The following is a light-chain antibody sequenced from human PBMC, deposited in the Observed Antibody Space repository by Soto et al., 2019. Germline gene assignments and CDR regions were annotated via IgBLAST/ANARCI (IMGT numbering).Light chain of an antibody. CDR1: QAVGYN. J-gene: IGKJ2*01. CDR2: GAS. V-gene: IGKV3-15*01. Sequence: EVVMTQSPATLYESPGEIVTLSGRASQAVGYNLAWYQHKPGQAPRLLIYGASTRVTGIPTRFSGSGSGTEFTLSISSLQSEYFAIYYCQQSYTFGQGTKLEIK. CDR3: QQSYT.